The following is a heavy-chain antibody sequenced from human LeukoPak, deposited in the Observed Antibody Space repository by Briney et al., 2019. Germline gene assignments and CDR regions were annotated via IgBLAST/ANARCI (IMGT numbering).Heavy chain of an antibody. J-gene: IGHJ4*02. V-gene: IGHV4-59*01. Sequence: SETLSLTCTASGGSISSYYWSWIRQPPGKGLEWIGYIHYSGSTNYNPSLKSRVTISVDTSKNQISLKLSSVTAADTAVYYCARGFETSYRYTFYYWGQGTLVTVSS. D-gene: IGHD3-16*02. CDR2: IHYSGST. CDR1: GGSISSYY. CDR3: ARGFETSYRYTFYY.